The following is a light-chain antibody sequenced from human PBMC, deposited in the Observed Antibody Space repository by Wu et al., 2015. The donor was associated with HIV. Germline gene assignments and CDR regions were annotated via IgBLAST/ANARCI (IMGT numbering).Light chain of an antibody. J-gene: IGKJ5*01. CDR1: RSVSGT. CDR3: QQHSNWPLT. V-gene: IGKV3-11*01. CDR2: DAS. Sequence: EIVLTQSPATLSLSSGETATLSCRASRSVSGTLAWYQQKPGQALRLLIYDASNRATGVPARFSGSGSFTDFTLTISSLEPEDSAVYYCQQHSNWPLTFGHGTRLXIK.